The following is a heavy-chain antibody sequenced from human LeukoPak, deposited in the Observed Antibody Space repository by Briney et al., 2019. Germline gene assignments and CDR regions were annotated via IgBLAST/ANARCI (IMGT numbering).Heavy chain of an antibody. D-gene: IGHD3-16*01. CDR3: ARLNPGYVTAPHDS. Sequence: SETLSLTCTVSGGAITAGNHHWGWIRQPPGKGLEWIGSVYYSGSIFSDTSHKSRVTISGDTSKNQFSLSLSSVTAADTAVYYCARLNPGYVTAPHDSWGQGMLVTVSS. CDR2: VYYSGSI. CDR1: GGAITAGNHH. J-gene: IGHJ5*01. V-gene: IGHV4-39*01.